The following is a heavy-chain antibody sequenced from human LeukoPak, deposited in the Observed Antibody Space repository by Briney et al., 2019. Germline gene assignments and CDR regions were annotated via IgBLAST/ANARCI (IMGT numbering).Heavy chain of an antibody. J-gene: IGHJ4*02. D-gene: IGHD5-24*01. V-gene: IGHV3-30-3*01. Sequence: GRSLRLSCAASGFTFSSYAMHWVRQAPGKGLEWVAVISYDGSNKYYADSAKGRFTISRDNSKNTLYLQMNSLRAEDTAVYICARDWDYKMATIPGYWGQGTLVTVSS. CDR3: ARDWDYKMATIPGY. CDR1: GFTFSSYA. CDR2: ISYDGSNK.